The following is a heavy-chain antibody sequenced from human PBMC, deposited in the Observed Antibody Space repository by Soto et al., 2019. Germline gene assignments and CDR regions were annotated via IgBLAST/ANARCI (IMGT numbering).Heavy chain of an antibody. CDR1: GGSISSGDYY. CDR2: IYYSGST. V-gene: IGHV4-30-4*01. J-gene: IGHJ3*02. CDR3: ASRILRGAFDI. Sequence: QVQLQESGPGLVKPSQTLSLTCTVSGGSISSGDYYWSWIRQPPGKGLEWIGYIYYSGSTYYNPSLKRRFTKSVDTSKNQFSLKLSSVTAADTAVYYCASRILRGAFDIWGQGTMVTVSS.